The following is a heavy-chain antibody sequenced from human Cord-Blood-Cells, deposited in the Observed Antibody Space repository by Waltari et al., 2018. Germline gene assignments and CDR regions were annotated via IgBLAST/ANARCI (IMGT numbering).Heavy chain of an antibody. CDR3: ARVHGTYYYYMDV. J-gene: IGHJ6*03. V-gene: IGHV4-34*01. CDR1: VGSFSGFY. Sequence: QVQLQQWGAGLLKPPETLSLTCAVYVGSFSGFYWSWLRQPPGKGLEWIGEINHSGSTNYNPSLKSRVTISGDMSKNQFSLKLSSVTAADTAVYYCARVHGTYYYYMDVWGKGTTVTVSS. CDR2: INHSGST. D-gene: IGHD1-1*01.